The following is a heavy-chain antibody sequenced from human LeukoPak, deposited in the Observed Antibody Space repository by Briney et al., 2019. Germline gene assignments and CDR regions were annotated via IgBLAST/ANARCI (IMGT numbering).Heavy chain of an antibody. CDR1: GFSFSIHG. CDR2: ISGSGGST. Sequence: GGSLTLSCAASGFSFSIHGMGWVRRAPGKGLEWVSAISGSGGSTYYADSVKGRFTISRDNSKNTLYLQMNSLRAEDTAVYYCAKEKGITIFPSVDYWGQGTLVTVSS. V-gene: IGHV3-23*01. D-gene: IGHD3-3*01. CDR3: AKEKGITIFPSVDY. J-gene: IGHJ4*02.